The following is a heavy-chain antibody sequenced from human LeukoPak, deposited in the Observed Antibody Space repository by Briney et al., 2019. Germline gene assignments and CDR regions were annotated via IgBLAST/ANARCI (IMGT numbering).Heavy chain of an antibody. D-gene: IGHD3-9*01. Sequence: SETLSLTCTVSGGSISSYYWSWIRQPPGKGLEWIGYIYYSGSTNYNPSLKSRVTISVDTSKNQFSLKLSSVTAADPAVYYCAPGALRSFDWLPLRPNYSYYIDVCGKPTSVPLSS. CDR3: APGALRSFDWLPLRPNYSYYIDV. CDR1: GGSISSYY. J-gene: IGHJ6*03. V-gene: IGHV4-59*01. CDR2: IYYSGST.